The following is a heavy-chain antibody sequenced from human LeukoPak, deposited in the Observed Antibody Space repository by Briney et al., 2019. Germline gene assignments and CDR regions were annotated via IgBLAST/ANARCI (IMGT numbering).Heavy chain of an antibody. CDR1: VGSFSGYY. D-gene: IGHD3-22*01. V-gene: IGHV4-34*01. CDR3: ASSTHYYDSSGYYSYYYYGMDV. Sequence: SETLSLTCGVYVGSFSGYYWNWIRQPPGKGLEWIGEINYSGSTNYNPSLKSRVTISVDTSKNQFSLKLTSVTAADTAVYYCASSTHYYDSSGYYSYYYYGMDVWGQGTTVTVSS. CDR2: INYSGST. J-gene: IGHJ6*02.